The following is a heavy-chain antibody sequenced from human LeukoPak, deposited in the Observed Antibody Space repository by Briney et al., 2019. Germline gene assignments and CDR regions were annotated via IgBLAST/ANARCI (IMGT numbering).Heavy chain of an antibody. V-gene: IGHV4-59*01. Sequence: SETLSLTCTVPGGSISSYYWSWIRQPPGKGLEWIGYIYYSGSTNYNPSLKSRVTISVDTSKNQFSLKLSSVTAADTAVYYCARGLEMATIRGSTFDYWGQGTLVTVSS. CDR3: ARGLEMATIRGSTFDY. CDR1: GGSISSYY. D-gene: IGHD5-24*01. J-gene: IGHJ4*02. CDR2: IYYSGST.